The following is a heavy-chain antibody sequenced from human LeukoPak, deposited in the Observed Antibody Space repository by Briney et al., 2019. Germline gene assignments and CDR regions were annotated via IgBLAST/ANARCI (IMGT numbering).Heavy chain of an antibody. V-gene: IGHV1-2*02. CDR2: INPNSGGT. J-gene: IGHJ4*02. CDR3: ARATVTPDY. D-gene: IGHD4-17*01. CDR1: GYTFTGYY. Sequence: ASVKVSCKASGYTFTGYYMHWVRQAPGQGLEWMGWINPNSGGTNHAQKLQGRVTMTTDTSTSTAYMELRSLRSDDTAVYYCARATVTPDYWGQGTLVTVSS.